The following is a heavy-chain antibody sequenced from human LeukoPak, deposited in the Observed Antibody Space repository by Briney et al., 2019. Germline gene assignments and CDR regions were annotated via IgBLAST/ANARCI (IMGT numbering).Heavy chain of an antibody. V-gene: IGHV4-31*03. D-gene: IGHD2-21*01. CDR1: GGSISSGGYY. CDR3: ARASMDPVIV. Sequence: SETLSLTCTVSGGSISSGGYYWSWIRQHPGKGLEWIGHIYSSGSTNYNPSLQSRATISVDTSKTQFSLKLSSVTAADTAVYYCARASMDPVIVWGKGTRVTVS. J-gene: IGHJ6*03. CDR2: IYSSGST.